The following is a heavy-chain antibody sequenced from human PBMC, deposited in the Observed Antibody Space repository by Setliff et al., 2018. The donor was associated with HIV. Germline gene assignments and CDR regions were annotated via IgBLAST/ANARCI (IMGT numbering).Heavy chain of an antibody. J-gene: IGHJ5*02. CDR3: ARIPGSSSEGGWFDP. CDR2: IKKDGSEK. Sequence: GGSLRLSCVASGFSFGSYWMSWVRQAPGKGLEWVANIKKDGSEKYYVDSVKGRFTISRDDAKNSLFLQMNSLRADDTAVYYCARIPGSSSEGGWFDPWGQGTLVTVSS. CDR1: GFSFGSYW. V-gene: IGHV3-7*03. D-gene: IGHD6-6*01.